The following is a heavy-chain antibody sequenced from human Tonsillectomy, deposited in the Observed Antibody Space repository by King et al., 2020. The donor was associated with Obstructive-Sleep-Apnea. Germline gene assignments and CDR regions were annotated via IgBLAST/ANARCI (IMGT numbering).Heavy chain of an antibody. CDR2: IYHSGSP. CDR1: GVSINSGDYY. D-gene: IGHD3-10*01. J-gene: IGHJ4*02. V-gene: IGHV4-30-4*01. CDR3: ARWRGGSGNIDY. Sequence: VQLQESGPGLVKPSQTLSLICTVSGVSINSGDYYWTGIRQPPGEGLEWIGFIYHSGSPYFNPSLRSRVSVSRDTSRNQFSLNLNSVTAADTAVYFCARWRGGSGNIDYWGQGILVTVPS.